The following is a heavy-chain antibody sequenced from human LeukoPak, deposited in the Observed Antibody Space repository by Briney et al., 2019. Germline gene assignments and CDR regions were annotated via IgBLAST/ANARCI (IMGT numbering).Heavy chain of an antibody. Sequence: PSQTLSLTCTVSGGSISSSSYYWGWIRQPPGKGLEWNGSFYYSGSTYYNPSLKSRVTISVDTSKNQFSLKLSSVTAADTAVYYCARVGYCTNGVCSQRIFDYWGQGTLVTVSS. CDR3: ARVGYCTNGVCSQRIFDY. D-gene: IGHD2-8*01. V-gene: IGHV4-39*01. CDR1: GGSISSSSYY. J-gene: IGHJ4*02. CDR2: FYYSGST.